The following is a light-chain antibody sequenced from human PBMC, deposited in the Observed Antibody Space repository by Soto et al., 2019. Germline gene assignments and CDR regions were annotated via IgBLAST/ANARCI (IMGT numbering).Light chain of an antibody. CDR1: QSVSGN. Sequence: EIVMTQSPATLSVSPGERATLSCRASQSVSGNLAWYQQKPGQPPRLLIYGASTRATGIPARFGGSGSGTEFTLTISSLQSEDFAVYYCQQYNNWTLTFGGGTKVEIK. V-gene: IGKV3-15*01. J-gene: IGKJ4*01. CDR3: QQYNNWTLT. CDR2: GAS.